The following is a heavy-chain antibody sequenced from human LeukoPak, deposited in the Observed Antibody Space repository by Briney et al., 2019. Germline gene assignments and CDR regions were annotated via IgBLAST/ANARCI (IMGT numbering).Heavy chain of an antibody. D-gene: IGHD6-13*01. CDR3: ARVRSGIIAAAGDWFDP. CDR2: IYTSGST. Sequence: SETLSLTCTVSGGSISSYYWSWIRQPAGKGLEWIGRIYTSGSTNYNPSLKSRVTMSVDTSKNQFSLKLSSVTAADTAVYYCARVRSGIIAAAGDWFDPWGQGTLVTVSS. V-gene: IGHV4-4*07. CDR1: GGSISSYY. J-gene: IGHJ5*02.